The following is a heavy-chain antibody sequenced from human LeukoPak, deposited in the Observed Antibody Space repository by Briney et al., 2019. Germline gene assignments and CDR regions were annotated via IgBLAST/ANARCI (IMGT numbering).Heavy chain of an antibody. Sequence: GGSLRLSCAASGFTFSSYAMSWVRQAPGKGLEWVSAISGSGGSTYYADSVEGRFTISRDNSKNTLYLQMNSLRAEDTAVYYCAKDQVDDSSGYYYWDYWGQGTLVTVSS. CDR2: ISGSGGST. J-gene: IGHJ4*02. CDR1: GFTFSSYA. D-gene: IGHD3-22*01. V-gene: IGHV3-23*01. CDR3: AKDQVDDSSGYYYWDY.